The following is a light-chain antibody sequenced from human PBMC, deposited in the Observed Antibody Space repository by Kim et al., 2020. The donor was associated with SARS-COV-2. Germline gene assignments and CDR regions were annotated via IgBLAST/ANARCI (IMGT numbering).Light chain of an antibody. V-gene: IGKV3-15*01. CDR1: QNIGNK. J-gene: IGKJ1*01. CDR3: QQSYNWPPLT. Sequence: SPGERATLSARASQNIGNKLVCYQQKPGQAPRLLIYDATTRAAGVPARFVGSGSETDFTLAISSLQSDDFAVYFCQQSYNWPPLTFGQGTKVDIK. CDR2: DAT.